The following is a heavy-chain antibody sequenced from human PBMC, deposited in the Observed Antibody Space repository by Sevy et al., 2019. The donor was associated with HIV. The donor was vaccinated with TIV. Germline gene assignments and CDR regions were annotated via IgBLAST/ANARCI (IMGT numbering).Heavy chain of an antibody. CDR2: IKQDGSEK. D-gene: IGHD6-13*01. V-gene: IGHV3-7*01. J-gene: IGHJ4*02. Sequence: GSLRLSCAASGFTFSSYWMSWVRQAPGKGLEWVANIKQDGSEKYYVDSVKGRFTISRDNAKNSLFLQMNSLRAEDTAVYYCARGLTQKYSSSWYEPYYFDYWGQGTLVTVSS. CDR3: ARGLTQKYSSSWYEPYYFDY. CDR1: GFTFSSYW.